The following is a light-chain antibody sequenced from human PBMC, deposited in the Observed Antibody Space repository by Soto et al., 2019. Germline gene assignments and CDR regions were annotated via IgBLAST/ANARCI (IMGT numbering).Light chain of an antibody. J-gene: IGKJ1*01. CDR3: QQYGSSGT. Sequence: EIVLTQSPGTLSLSTGERATLSCRASQSVSSSYLAWYQQKPGQAPRLLIYCASSRATGISARFSGSGSGTDFTLTISSLEPEDFAVYYCQQYGSSGTFGQGTKVDIK. CDR2: CAS. CDR1: QSVSSSY. V-gene: IGKV3-20*01.